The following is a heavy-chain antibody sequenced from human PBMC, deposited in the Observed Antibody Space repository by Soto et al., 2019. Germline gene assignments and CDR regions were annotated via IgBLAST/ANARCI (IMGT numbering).Heavy chain of an antibody. CDR2: ISPTGGST. CDR1: GFPFSTYA. Sequence: EVQLLESGGNLVQPGGSLRLSCAGSGFPFSTYAVSWVRQTPGKGLEWVSAISPTGGSTYYAASVRGRFTISRDNYKNTVLLQMSGLRAEDAAIYYCAKAKRGILPTTTGGLDDWGQGTVLSVSS. D-gene: IGHD4-4*01. V-gene: IGHV3-23*01. J-gene: IGHJ4*02. CDR3: AKAKRGILPTTTGGLDD.